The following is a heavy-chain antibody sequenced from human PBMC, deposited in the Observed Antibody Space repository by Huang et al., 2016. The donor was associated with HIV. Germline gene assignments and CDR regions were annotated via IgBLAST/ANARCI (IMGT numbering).Heavy chain of an antibody. J-gene: IGHJ4*02. CDR1: GLTFSSAW. D-gene: IGHD4-17*01. V-gene: IGHV3-15*01. CDR3: TTDLTTTVTTADY. CDR2: IKTKPEGGTT. Sequence: EVQLVESGGGLVKPGGSLRLSCAASGLTFSSAWMCGVRQGPGKGLEWGARIKTKPEGGTTDYAAPVKGRFSISRDDSKNTLYLQMNSLKTEDTAIYYCTTDLTTTVTTADYWGQGTLVTVSS.